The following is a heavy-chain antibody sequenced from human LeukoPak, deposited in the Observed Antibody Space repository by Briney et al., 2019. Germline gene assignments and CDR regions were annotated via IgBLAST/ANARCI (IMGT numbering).Heavy chain of an antibody. D-gene: IGHD4-17*01. V-gene: IGHV4-34*01. CDR1: GGSFSGYY. J-gene: IGHJ5*02. CDR2: INHSGST. Sequence: SETLSLTCAVYGGSFSGYYWSWIRQPPGKGLEWIGEINHSGSTNYNPSLKSRVTISIDTSKNQFSLKLSSVTAADTAVYYCARAVTTLPSYWFDPWSQGTLVTVSS. CDR3: ARAVTTLPSYWFDP.